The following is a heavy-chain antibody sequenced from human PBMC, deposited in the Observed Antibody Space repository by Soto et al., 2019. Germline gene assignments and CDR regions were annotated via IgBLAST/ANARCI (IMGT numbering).Heavy chain of an antibody. CDR2: ISGSGGST. D-gene: IGHD2-2*01. J-gene: IGHJ6*02. CDR3: AKDHPSQLYGMDV. V-gene: IGHV3-23*01. CDR1: GFPFISYP. Sequence: GGPLRLSCAASGFPFISYPMSWVRQATGKGLECVSAISGSGGSTYYAVSVKGRFTISRDNSKNTLYLKMNSLRAEDTAVYSCAKDHPSQLYGMDVWGQGTTVTVSS.